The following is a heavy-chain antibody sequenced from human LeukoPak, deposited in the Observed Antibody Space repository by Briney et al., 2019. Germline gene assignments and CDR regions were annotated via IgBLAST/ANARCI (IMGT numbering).Heavy chain of an antibody. V-gene: IGHV4-39*07. CDR2: IYYSGST. Sequence: SETLSLTCTVSGGSISSSSYYWGWIRQPPGKGLEWIGSIYYSGSTYYNPSLKSRVTISVDSSKNQFSLKLSSVTAADTAVYYCARSGEYYYDRIPPQLQHWGQGTLVTVSS. D-gene: IGHD3-22*01. CDR3: ARSGEYYYDRIPPQLQH. CDR1: GGSISSSSYY. J-gene: IGHJ1*01.